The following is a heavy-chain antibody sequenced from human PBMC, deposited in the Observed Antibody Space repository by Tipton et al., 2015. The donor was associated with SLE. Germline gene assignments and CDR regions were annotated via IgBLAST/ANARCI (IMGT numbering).Heavy chain of an antibody. CDR1: GFTFSNYG. CDR2: ISYDGSNK. CDR3: ARGLSRYGKWYFDL. D-gene: IGHD1-1*01. V-gene: IGHV3-30*03. J-gene: IGHJ2*01. Sequence: SLRLSCAASGFTFSNYGMHWVRQAPGKGLGWVAVISYDGSNKYYADSVKGRFTISRDNSKNTLYLQMNSLRAEDTALYYCARGLSRYGKWYFDLWGRDTLVTVSS.